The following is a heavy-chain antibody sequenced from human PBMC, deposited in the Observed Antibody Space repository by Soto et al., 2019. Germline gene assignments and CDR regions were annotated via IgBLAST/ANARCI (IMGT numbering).Heavy chain of an antibody. CDR3: ARTTIFGATYYYSPMAG. CDR2: IIPILGIA. CDR1: GGTFSSYT. V-gene: IGHV1-69*02. J-gene: IGHJ6*03. D-gene: IGHD3-3*01. Sequence: SVKVSCRASGGTFSSYTISWVRQAPGQGLEWMGRIIPILGIANYAQKFQGRVTITADKSTSTAYMELSSLRSEETAVYYCARTTIFGATYYYSPMAGWG.